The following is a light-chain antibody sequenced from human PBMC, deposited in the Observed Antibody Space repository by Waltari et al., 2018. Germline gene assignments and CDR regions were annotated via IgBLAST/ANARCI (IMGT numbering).Light chain of an antibody. CDR1: SSDLGGHTY. CDR2: EVS. Sequence: QSALTQPPSASGSPGQSVTISCPGTSSDLGGHTYVSCYQQHPGKAPKLMIYEVSKRPSGVPDRFSGSKSGNTASLTVSGLQAEDEADYYCSSYAGSNNVVFGGGTKLTVL. CDR3: SSYAGSNNVV. V-gene: IGLV2-8*01. J-gene: IGLJ2*01.